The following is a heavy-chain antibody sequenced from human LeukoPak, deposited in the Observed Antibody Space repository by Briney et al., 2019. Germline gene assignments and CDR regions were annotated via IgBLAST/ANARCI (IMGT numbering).Heavy chain of an antibody. J-gene: IGHJ4*02. CDR1: GYTFTGYY. D-gene: IGHD3-10*01. Sequence: ASVKVSCTASGYTFTGYYMHWVRQAPGQGLEWMGWINPNSGGTNYAQKFQGWVTMTRDTSISTAYMELSRLRSDDTAVYYCARVYYYGSGKHFDYWGQGTLVTVSS. V-gene: IGHV1-2*04. CDR3: ARVYYYGSGKHFDY. CDR2: INPNSGGT.